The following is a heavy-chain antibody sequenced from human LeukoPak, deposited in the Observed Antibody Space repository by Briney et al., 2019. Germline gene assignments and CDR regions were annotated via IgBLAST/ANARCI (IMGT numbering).Heavy chain of an antibody. J-gene: IGHJ1*01. Sequence: GASVKVPCKASGYTFTSYGISWVRQAPGQGLEWMGWISAYNGNTNYAQKLQGRVTMTTDTSTSTAYMELRSLRSDDTAVYYCARDYAIFGVVIGYFQHWGQGTLVTVSS. CDR2: ISAYNGNT. V-gene: IGHV1-18*01. D-gene: IGHD3-3*01. CDR1: GYTFTSYG. CDR3: ARDYAIFGVVIGYFQH.